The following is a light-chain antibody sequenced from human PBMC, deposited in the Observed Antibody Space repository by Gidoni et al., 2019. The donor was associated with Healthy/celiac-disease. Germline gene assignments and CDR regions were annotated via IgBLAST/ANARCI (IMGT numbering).Light chain of an antibody. V-gene: IGKV1-5*03. CDR3: QQYKSYTSVYT. J-gene: IGKJ2*01. CDR1: QSKSSW. Sequence: DIQMTQSPSTLSASVGDRVTITCRASQSKSSWFAWYQQKPGKAPKLLIYNASSLESGVPSRFSGSGSGTEITLTISSLKPDDVATDYCQQYKSYTSVYTFGQGTKLEIK. CDR2: NAS.